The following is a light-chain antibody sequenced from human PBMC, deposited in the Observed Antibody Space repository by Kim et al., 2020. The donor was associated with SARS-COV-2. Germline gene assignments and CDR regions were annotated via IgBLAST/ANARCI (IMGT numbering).Light chain of an antibody. Sequence: EIVLTQSPGTLSLSPGERVTLSCRASQSVSSNYLAWYQHKSGQAPRLPIYDASSRATGIPDRFSGSGSGADFTLTISRLEPEDFAVYYCQQYDRSFVTFRQGTNLEI. CDR2: DAS. J-gene: IGKJ2*01. CDR1: QSVSSNY. V-gene: IGKV3-20*01. CDR3: QQYDRSFVT.